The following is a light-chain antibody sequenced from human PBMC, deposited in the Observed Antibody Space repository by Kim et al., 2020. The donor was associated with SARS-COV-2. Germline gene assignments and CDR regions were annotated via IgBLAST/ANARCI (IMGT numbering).Light chain of an antibody. CDR2: AAS. Sequence: SRGERVTLSCRASQGVSSSYLAWYQQKPGQAPKLLIYAASTRATGIPDRFSGSGSGTDFTLTISRLEPEDLAVYYCQEYGSSPWTFGQGTKVDIK. CDR1: QGVSSSY. J-gene: IGKJ1*01. CDR3: QEYGSSPWT. V-gene: IGKV3-20*01.